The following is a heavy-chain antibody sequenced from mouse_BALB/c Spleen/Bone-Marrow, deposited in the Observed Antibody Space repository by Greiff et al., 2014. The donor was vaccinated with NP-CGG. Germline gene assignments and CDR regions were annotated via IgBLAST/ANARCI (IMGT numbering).Heavy chain of an antibody. CDR1: GITVSSYA. D-gene: IGHD2-13*01. V-gene: IGHV5-6-5*01. CDR3: ARGGMTPFDF. Sequence: EVKLVESGGGLVKPGGSLKLSCEASGITVSSYAMSWVRQTPKKRLEWVASIGSGGRKHYPDSVEGRLTISRDNARNILYLQVSSLRSEDTAMYYCARGGMTPFDFWGQGITLTVSS. CDR2: IGSGGRK. J-gene: IGHJ2*01.